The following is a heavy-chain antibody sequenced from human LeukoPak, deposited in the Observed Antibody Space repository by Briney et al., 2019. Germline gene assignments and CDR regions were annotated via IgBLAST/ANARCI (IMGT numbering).Heavy chain of an antibody. CDR3: ARDQVVVIKAFDI. J-gene: IGHJ3*02. V-gene: IGHV3-21*01. CDR2: ISSSSSYI. Sequence: PGGSLRLSCAASGXTFSSYSMNWVRQAPGKGLEWVSSISSSSSYIYYADSVKGRFTISRDNAKNSLYLQMNSLRAEDTAVYYCARDQVVVIKAFDIWGQGTMVTVSS. D-gene: IGHD2-21*01. CDR1: GXTFSSYS.